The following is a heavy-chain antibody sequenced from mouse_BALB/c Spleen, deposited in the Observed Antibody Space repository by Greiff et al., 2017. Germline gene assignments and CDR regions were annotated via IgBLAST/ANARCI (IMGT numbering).Heavy chain of an antibody. Sequence: EVKLVESGGGLVQPGGSRKLSCAASGFTFSSFGMHWVRQAPEKGLEWVAYISSGSSTIYYADTVKGRFTISRDNPKNTLFLHMTSLRSEDTAMYYCARAAYYDYDGGYYAMDYWGQGTSVTVSS. D-gene: IGHD2-4*01. CDR2: ISSGSSTI. J-gene: IGHJ4*01. CDR3: ARAAYYDYDGGYYAMDY. CDR1: GFTFSSFG. V-gene: IGHV5-17*02.